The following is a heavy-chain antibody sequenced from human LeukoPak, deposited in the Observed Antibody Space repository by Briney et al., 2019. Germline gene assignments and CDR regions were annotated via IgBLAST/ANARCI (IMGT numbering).Heavy chain of an antibody. D-gene: IGHD2-15*01. CDR3: AREERGLGYCSGGSCYFAFDI. V-gene: IGHV1-69*04. CDR2: NIPILGIA. Sequence: SVKVSCQASGGTFSSYASSWVRQAAGQGREWMGRNIPILGIANYAQKFQGRVTITADKSTSTAYMELSSLRSEDTTVYYCAREERGLGYCSGGSCYFAFDIWGQGTMVTVSS. J-gene: IGHJ3*02. CDR1: GGTFSSYA.